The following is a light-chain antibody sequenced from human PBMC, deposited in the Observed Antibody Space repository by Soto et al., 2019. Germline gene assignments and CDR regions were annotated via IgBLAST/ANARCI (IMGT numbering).Light chain of an antibody. V-gene: IGKV3-15*01. CDR3: HQYNNWLALT. Sequence: EIVMRQSPATLSVSPGERATLSCRASQTVSSNLAWYQQKPGQAPRLLIYDASTRATGIPVRFRGSGSGTEFTLTISSLQSEDSAVYYCHQYNNWLALTFGGGTKVDIK. CDR1: QTVSSN. J-gene: IGKJ4*01. CDR2: DAS.